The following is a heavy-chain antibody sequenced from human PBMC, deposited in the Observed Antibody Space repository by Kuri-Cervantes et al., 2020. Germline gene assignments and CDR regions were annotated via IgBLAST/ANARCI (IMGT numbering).Heavy chain of an antibody. D-gene: IGHD3-10*01. Sequence: ESLKISCTVSGGSISSSSYYWGWIRQPPGKGLEWIGSIYYSGSTYYNPSLKSRVTISVDTSKNQFSLKLSSVTAADTAVYYCARGPLFKGSGSAFDYWGQGTLVTVSS. V-gene: IGHV4-39*01. CDR1: GGSISSSSYY. J-gene: IGHJ4*02. CDR2: IYYSGST. CDR3: ARGPLFKGSGSAFDY.